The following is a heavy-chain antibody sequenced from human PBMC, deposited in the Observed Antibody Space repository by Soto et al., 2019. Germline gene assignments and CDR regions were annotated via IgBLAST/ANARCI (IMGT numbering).Heavy chain of an antibody. CDR1: GFTFSSYS. CDR2: ISSSSSYI. J-gene: IGHJ3*01. V-gene: IGHV3-21*01. Sequence: GGSLRLSCAASGFTFSSYSMNWGRQAPGRGLEWVSSISSSSSYIYYADSVKGRFTISRDNAKNSLFLQMNNLRGEDTAVYYCARDREGVGAGLFWGQGTMVTVS. D-gene: IGHD1-26*01. CDR3: ARDREGVGAGLF.